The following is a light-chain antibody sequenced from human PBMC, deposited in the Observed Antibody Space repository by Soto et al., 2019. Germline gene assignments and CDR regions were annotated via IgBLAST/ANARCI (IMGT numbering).Light chain of an antibody. V-gene: IGKV1-6*01. CDR2: AAS. CDR3: QQSYSMPRT. CDR1: QGIRND. J-gene: IGKJ2*02. Sequence: AIQMTQSPSSLSASVGDRVTISCRASQGIRNDLAWYQQKPGRAPKLLIFAASNLQSGVPSRFSGSGSGTDFTLTISRLQPEDFATYYCQQSYSMPRTFGQGTKLEIK.